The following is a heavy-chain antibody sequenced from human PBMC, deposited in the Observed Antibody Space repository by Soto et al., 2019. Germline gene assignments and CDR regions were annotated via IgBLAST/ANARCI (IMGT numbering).Heavy chain of an antibody. V-gene: IGHV3-21*01. CDR2: ITTSSDST. D-gene: IGHD5-18*01. J-gene: IGHJ4*02. CDR3: ARSTRGFSYGKIDS. CDR1: GFTFSSHS. Sequence: RGSLRLSCVVSGFTFSSHSMNWVRQAPGKGLEWVSSITTSSDSTYYTDSVKGRFTLSRDDAKNSLFLQMNSLRAEDTAVYYCARSTRGFSYGKIDSWGQGTLVTVSS.